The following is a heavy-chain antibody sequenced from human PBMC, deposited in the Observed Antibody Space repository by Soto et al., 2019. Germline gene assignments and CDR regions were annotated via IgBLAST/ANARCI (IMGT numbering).Heavy chain of an antibody. CDR2: ISYDGSNK. D-gene: IGHD2-21*02. Sequence: PGGSLRLSCAASGFTFSSYAMHWVRQAPGKGLEWVAVISYDGSNKYYADSVKGRFTISRDNSKNTLYLQMNSLRAEDTAVYYCARLGGNSGHDAFDIWGQGTMVT. CDR3: ARLGGNSGHDAFDI. J-gene: IGHJ3*02. V-gene: IGHV3-30-3*01. CDR1: GFTFSSYA.